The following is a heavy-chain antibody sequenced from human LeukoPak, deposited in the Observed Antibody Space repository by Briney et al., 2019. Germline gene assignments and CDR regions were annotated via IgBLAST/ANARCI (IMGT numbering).Heavy chain of an antibody. Sequence: GGSLRPSCAASGFTFSTYSMTWVRQAPGKGLEWVSSISSSSSYIFYADSVKGRFTISRDNAKNSLYLQMNSLRVEDTAMYFCASRNWGWGQGTLVTVSS. CDR3: ASRNWG. CDR2: ISSSSSYI. D-gene: IGHD3-16*01. CDR1: GFTFSTYS. V-gene: IGHV3-21*01. J-gene: IGHJ4*02.